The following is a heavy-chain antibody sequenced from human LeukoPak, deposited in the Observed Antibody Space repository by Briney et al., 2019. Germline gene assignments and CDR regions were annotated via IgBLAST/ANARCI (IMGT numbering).Heavy chain of an antibody. CDR2: IIPIFGTA. CDR3: ARGGATYYYDSSGYCR. D-gene: IGHD3-22*01. V-gene: IGHV1-69*05. CDR1: GGTFSSYA. Sequence: SVKVPCKASGGTFSSYAISWVRQAPGQGLEGLGGIIPIFGTANYAQKFQGRVTITTDESTSTAYMELSSLRSEDTAVYYCARGGATYYYDSSGYCRWGQGTLVTVSS. J-gene: IGHJ4*02.